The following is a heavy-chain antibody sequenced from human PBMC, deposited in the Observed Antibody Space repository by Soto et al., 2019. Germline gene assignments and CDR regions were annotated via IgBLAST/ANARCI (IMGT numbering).Heavy chain of an antibody. J-gene: IGHJ5*02. Sequence: GGSLRLSCAASGFTFSSYGMHWVRQAPGKGLEWVAVIWYDGSNKYYADSVKGRFTISRDNSKNTLYLQMNSLGAEDTAVYYCARDLGRRLPNNWFDPWGQGTLVTVSS. CDR3: ARDLGRRLPNNWFDP. CDR1: GFTFSSYG. D-gene: IGHD2-15*01. V-gene: IGHV3-33*01. CDR2: IWYDGSNK.